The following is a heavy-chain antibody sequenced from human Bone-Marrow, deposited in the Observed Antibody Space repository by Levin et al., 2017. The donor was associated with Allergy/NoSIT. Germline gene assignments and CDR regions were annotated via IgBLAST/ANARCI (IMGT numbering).Heavy chain of an antibody. CDR1: GGSISGGGYS. V-gene: IGHV4-30-2*01. D-gene: IGHD1-7*01. Sequence: SCAVSGGSISGGGYSWSWIRQPPGKGLEWIGYIYHSGNTYYKSSLKSRVTISVDRSKNQFSLKLSSVTAADTAIYYCARVSGTTKWLDPWGQGTLVTVSS. J-gene: IGHJ5*02. CDR3: ARVSGTTKWLDP. CDR2: IYHSGNT.